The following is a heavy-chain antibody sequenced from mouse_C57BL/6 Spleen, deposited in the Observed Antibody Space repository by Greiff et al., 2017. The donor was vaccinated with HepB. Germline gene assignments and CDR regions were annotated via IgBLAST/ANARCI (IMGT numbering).Heavy chain of an antibody. D-gene: IGHD1-1*01. V-gene: IGHV1-69*01. CDR3: ARRYYYGSSYYAMDY. J-gene: IGHJ4*01. CDR2: IDPSDSYT. Sequence: QVQLQQPGAELVMPGASVKLSCKASGYTFTSYWMHWVKQRPGQGLEWIGEIDPSDSYTNYNQKFKGKSTLTVDKSSSTAYMQLSSLTSEDSAVYYCARRYYYGSSYYAMDYWGQGTSDTVSS. CDR1: GYTFTSYW.